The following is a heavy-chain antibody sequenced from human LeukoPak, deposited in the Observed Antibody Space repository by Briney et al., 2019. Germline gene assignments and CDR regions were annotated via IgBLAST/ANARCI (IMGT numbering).Heavy chain of an antibody. Sequence: SQTLSLTCAISGDIVSSNSAAWNWIRQSPSRGLEWLGRTYYRSKWYNGYAVSVKSRITIKPDTSKNQFSLQLNSVTPDDTAVYYCARVVGREVDYWGQGTLVTVSP. CDR2: TYYRSKWYN. D-gene: IGHD1-26*01. CDR1: GDIVSSNSAA. CDR3: ARVVGREVDY. V-gene: IGHV6-1*01. J-gene: IGHJ4*02.